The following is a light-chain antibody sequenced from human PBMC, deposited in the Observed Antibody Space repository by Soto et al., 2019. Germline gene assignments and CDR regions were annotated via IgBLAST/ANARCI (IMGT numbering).Light chain of an antibody. CDR1: QGISSF. J-gene: IGKJ5*01. V-gene: IGKV1-9*01. CDR2: AAS. Sequence: QLTQSPSFLSASVGDRVTITCRASQGISSFLVWYQQKPGKAPKVLIYAASTLQSGVPSRFSGSGSGTEFTLTVSSLQPEDFATYYCQQVKSYPITFGQGTRLEIK. CDR3: QQVKSYPIT.